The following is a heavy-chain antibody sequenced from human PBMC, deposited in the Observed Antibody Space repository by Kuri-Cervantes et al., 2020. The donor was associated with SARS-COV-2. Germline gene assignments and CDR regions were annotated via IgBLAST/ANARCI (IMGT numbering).Heavy chain of an antibody. J-gene: IGHJ5*02. CDR2: ISAYNGNT. CDR1: GYTFTSYG. D-gene: IGHD3-3*01. V-gene: IGHV1-18*01. CDR3: ARDTQQYYDFWSGYYNWFDP. Sequence: ASVKVSCKASGYTFTSYGISWVRQAPGQGLEWMGWISAYNGNTNYAQKLQGRVTMTTDTSTSTAYMELRSLRSDDTAVYYCARDTQQYYDFWSGYYNWFDPGGQGTLVTVSS.